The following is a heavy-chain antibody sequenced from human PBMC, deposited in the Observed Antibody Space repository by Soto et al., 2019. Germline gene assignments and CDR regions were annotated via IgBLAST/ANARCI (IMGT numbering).Heavy chain of an antibody. D-gene: IGHD3-10*01. CDR3: VTALSFGESALDY. CDR2: LDPGDGEI. Sequence: EVQLIQSGAEVKRPGASVKLSCKVSGFSFTDYYLHWVQQAPGKGLEWMGLLDPGDGEIAYAEKFQGRVSIIADTSTDTLYLQVDGLTHDDTAIYYCVTALSFGESALDYWGQGTRVTVSS. V-gene: IGHV1-69-2*01. CDR1: GFSFTDYY. J-gene: IGHJ4*02.